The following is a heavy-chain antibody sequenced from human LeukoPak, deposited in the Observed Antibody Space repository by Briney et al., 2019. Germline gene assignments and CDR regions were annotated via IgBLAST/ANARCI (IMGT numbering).Heavy chain of an antibody. J-gene: IGHJ5*02. CDR3: AKDLLRITMVRGVT. CDR1: EFSVGSNY. V-gene: IGHV3-53*01. CDR2: IYSGGST. Sequence: PTGGSLRLSCAASEFSVGSNYMTWVRQAPGKGLEWVSLIYSGGSTYYADSVKGRFTISRDNSKNTLYLQMNSLRAEDTAVYYCAKDLLRITMVRGVTWGQGTLVTVSS. D-gene: IGHD3-10*01.